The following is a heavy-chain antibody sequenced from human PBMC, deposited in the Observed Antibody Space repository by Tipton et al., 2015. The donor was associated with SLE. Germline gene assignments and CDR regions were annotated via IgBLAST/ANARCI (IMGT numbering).Heavy chain of an antibody. Sequence: SLRLSCAASGFTFDDFSMHWIRQAPGKGLEWVSSISWNSGFVAYADSVKGRFTISRDNANNSLYLQMNSLKVEDPAFYYCAKEGSTEMWYFALWGRGTLVTVSS. J-gene: IGHJ2*01. V-gene: IGHV3-9*01. CDR2: ISWNSGFV. CDR3: AKEGSTEMWYFAL. D-gene: IGHD5-24*01. CDR1: GFTFDDFS.